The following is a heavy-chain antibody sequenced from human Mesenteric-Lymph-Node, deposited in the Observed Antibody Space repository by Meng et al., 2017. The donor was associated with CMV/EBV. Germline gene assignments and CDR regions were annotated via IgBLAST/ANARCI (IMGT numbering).Heavy chain of an antibody. CDR2: INHSGST. Sequence: QGQLQQCGAGLLKPSETLSLTCAGYGGSVSGYYWSWIRQPPGKGLEWIGEINHSGSTNYNPSLKSRVTISVDTSKNQFSLKLSSVTAADTAVYYCARHQRWLKSEGGFNYWGQGTLVTVSS. J-gene: IGHJ4*02. D-gene: IGHD4-23*01. V-gene: IGHV4-34*01. CDR3: ARHQRWLKSEGGFNY. CDR1: GGSVSGYY.